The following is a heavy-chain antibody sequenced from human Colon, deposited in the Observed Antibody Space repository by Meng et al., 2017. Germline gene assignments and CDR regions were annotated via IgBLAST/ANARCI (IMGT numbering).Heavy chain of an antibody. CDR2: ISYDGSNK. V-gene: IGHV3-30*01. CDR1: GFTFSSYA. CDR3: ARVGYSYGYEGGFDY. D-gene: IGHD5-18*01. J-gene: IGHJ4*02. Sequence: GESLKISCAASGFTFSSYAMHWVRQAPGKGLEWVAVISYDGSNKYYADSVKGRFTISRDNSKNTLYLQMNSLRAEDTAVYYCARVGYSYGYEGGFDYWGQGTLVTVSS.